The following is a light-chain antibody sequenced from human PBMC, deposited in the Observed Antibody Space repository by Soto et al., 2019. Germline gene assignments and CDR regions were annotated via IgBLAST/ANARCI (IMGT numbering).Light chain of an antibody. J-gene: IGKJ1*01. V-gene: IGKV3-20*01. CDR2: GAS. CDR1: QSVTSNY. Sequence: DILLTQSPGTLSFSPGERATLSCRASQSVTSNYLAWYQQKPGQAPRLLMFGASIRDTGIPDRFSGSGSGTEFTLTISRLEPEDFAVYYCQQYGSSSWTFGQGTKVDIK. CDR3: QQYGSSSWT.